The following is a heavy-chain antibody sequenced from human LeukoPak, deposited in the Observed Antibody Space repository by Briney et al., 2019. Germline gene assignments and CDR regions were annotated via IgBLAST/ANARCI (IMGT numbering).Heavy chain of an antibody. V-gene: IGHV3-23*01. Sequence: GGSLRLSCAASGFTFSSYWMHWVRQAPGKGLEWVSAISGSGGSTYYADSVKGRFTISRDNSKNTLYLQMNSLRAEDTAVYYCAKDADYYYYYYMDVWGKGTTVTVSS. CDR2: ISGSGGST. J-gene: IGHJ6*03. CDR3: AKDADYYYYYYMDV. CDR1: GFTFSSYW.